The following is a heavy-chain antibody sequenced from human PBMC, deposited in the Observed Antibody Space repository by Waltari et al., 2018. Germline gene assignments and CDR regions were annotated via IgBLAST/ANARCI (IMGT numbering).Heavy chain of an antibody. CDR3: AKTLLGTSWYGLFDS. V-gene: IGHV3-23*01. CDR1: GFIFSSYA. CDR2: IRGSDGTT. Sequence: EVQVLESGGGLVQPGGSLRLSCAVSGFIFSSYAMNWVRQAPGKGLEWVSSIRGSDGTTYYADSVRGRFTISRDTSKNTLYLQMNSLRVEDTAVYYCAKTLLGTSWYGLFDSWGQGTLVTVSS. J-gene: IGHJ4*02. D-gene: IGHD2-8*01.